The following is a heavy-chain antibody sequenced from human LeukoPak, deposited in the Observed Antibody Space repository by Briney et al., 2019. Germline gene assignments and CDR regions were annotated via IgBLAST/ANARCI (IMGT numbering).Heavy chain of an antibody. V-gene: IGHV3-23*01. CDR2: ISGSSDKT. Sequence: GGSLRLSSSASGFTFSSYAMTWVRQAPGKGPEWVSVISGSSDKTYYGDSVRGRFTIYRDNSKNTLYLQMNSLRAEDTAVYYCAKWLYYYDSSGYYWGQGTLVTVSS. CDR1: GFTFSSYA. J-gene: IGHJ4*02. D-gene: IGHD3-22*01. CDR3: AKWLYYYDSSGYY.